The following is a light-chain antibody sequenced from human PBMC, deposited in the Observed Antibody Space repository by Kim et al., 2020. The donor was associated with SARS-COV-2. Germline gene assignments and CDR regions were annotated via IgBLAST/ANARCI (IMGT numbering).Light chain of an antibody. Sequence: QGAPIPCPGGSSNIGAGYDVHWYQQFPGTAPKLLIHGNSNRPSGVPDRFSGSKSGTSASLAISGLQAEDEADYYCQTYDSRLSVFGGGTKVTVL. CDR1: SSNIGAGYD. V-gene: IGLV1-40*01. CDR3: QTYDSRLSV. CDR2: GNS. J-gene: IGLJ3*02.